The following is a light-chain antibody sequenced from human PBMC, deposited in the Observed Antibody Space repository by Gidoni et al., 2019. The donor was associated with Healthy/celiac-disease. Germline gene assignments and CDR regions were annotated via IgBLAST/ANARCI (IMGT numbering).Light chain of an antibody. CDR2: DAS. Sequence: EIVLTQSPATLSLSPGERATLSCRASQSVSTYLAWYQQKPGQASRLLIDDASNRATGIQARFSGSGSGTDFTLTISSLEPEDFAVYYCQQRSNWLWTFGQGTKVEIK. CDR3: QQRSNWLWT. J-gene: IGKJ1*01. V-gene: IGKV3-11*01. CDR1: QSVSTY.